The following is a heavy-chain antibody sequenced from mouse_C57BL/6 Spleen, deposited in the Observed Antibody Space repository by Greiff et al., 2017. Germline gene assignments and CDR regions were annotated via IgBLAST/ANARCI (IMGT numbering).Heavy chain of an antibody. CDR3: ARGGSSGYAMDY. D-gene: IGHD1-1*01. CDR2: IDPSDSYT. V-gene: IGHV1-50*01. J-gene: IGHJ4*01. Sequence: QVQLQQPGAELVKPGASVKLSCKASGYTFTSYWMQWVKQRPGQGLEWIGEIDPSDSYTNYNQKFKGKATLTVDTSSSTAYMQLSSLTSEDSAVYYGARGGSSGYAMDYWGQGTSVTVSS. CDR1: GYTFTSYW.